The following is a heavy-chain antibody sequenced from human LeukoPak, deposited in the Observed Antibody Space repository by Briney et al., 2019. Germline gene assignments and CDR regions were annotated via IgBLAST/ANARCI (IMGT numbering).Heavy chain of an antibody. Sequence: SETLSLTCTVSGGSISSYYWSWIRQPPGKGLEWIGYIYYSGSTNYNPSLKSRVTISVDTSKNQFSLKLSSVTAADTAVYYCARHSADFWSGYGVDYWGQGTLVTVSS. V-gene: IGHV4-59*08. J-gene: IGHJ4*02. D-gene: IGHD3-3*01. CDR3: ARHSADFWSGYGVDY. CDR1: GGSISSYY. CDR2: IYYSGST.